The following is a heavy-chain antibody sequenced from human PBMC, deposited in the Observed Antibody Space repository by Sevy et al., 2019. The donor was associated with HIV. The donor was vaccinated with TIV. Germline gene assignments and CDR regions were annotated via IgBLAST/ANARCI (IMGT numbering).Heavy chain of an antibody. CDR2: INHTGST. Sequence: SETLSLTCAVYGGSFSAYYWSWIRQPPGKGLDWIGEINHTGSTSYNPSLKSQVTISVDTSKNQFSLKLSSVTAADTAVYYCARGRLGAAHVFEFWGQGTMVTVSS. CDR3: ARGRLGAAHVFEF. J-gene: IGHJ3*01. CDR1: GGSFSAYY. D-gene: IGHD6-6*01. V-gene: IGHV4-34*01.